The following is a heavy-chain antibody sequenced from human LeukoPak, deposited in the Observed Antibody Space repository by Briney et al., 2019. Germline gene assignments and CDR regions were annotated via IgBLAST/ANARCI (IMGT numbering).Heavy chain of an antibody. CDR3: ARDPSVKGSSWYRGDYFDY. D-gene: IGHD6-13*01. V-gene: IGHV3-21*01. CDR2: ISSSSSYI. CDR1: GFTFSSYS. Sequence: GGSLRLSCAASGFTFSSYSMNWVRQAPGKGLEWVSSISSSSSYIYYADSVKGRFTISRDNAKNSLYLQTNSLRAEDTAVYYCARDPSVKGSSWYRGDYFDYWGQGTLVTVSS. J-gene: IGHJ4*02.